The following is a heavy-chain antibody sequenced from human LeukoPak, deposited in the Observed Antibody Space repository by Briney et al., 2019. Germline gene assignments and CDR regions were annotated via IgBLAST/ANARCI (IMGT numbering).Heavy chain of an antibody. CDR1: GFTFSSFA. Sequence: PGGSLRLSRAASGFTFSSFAMHWVRQAPGKGLEWVTLISYDGSKKYYADSVKGRFTISRDNSKDTLFLQMNSLRSEDTAVYYCARDRGMTTNSFDYWGQGTLVTVSS. D-gene: IGHD4-11*01. CDR3: ARDRGMTTNSFDY. J-gene: IGHJ4*02. V-gene: IGHV3-30*04. CDR2: ISYDGSKK.